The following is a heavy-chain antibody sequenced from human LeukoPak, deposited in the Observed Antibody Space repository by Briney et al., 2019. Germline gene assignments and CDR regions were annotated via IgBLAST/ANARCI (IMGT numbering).Heavy chain of an antibody. Sequence: SETLSLTCTVSGGSIGSGGYYWSWIRQHPGKGLEWIGYIYYSGSTYYNPSLKSRVTISVDTSKNQFSLKLSSVTAADTAVYYCAAGYCSGGSCYTTPDNWFDPWGQGTLVTVSS. CDR1: GGSIGSGGYY. D-gene: IGHD2-15*01. V-gene: IGHV4-31*03. CDR3: AAGYCSGGSCYTTPDNWFDP. CDR2: IYYSGST. J-gene: IGHJ5*02.